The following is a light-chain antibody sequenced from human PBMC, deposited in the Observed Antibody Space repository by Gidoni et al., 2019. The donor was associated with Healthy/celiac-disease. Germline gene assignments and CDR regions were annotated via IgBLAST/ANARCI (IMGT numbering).Light chain of an antibody. CDR2: GAS. J-gene: IGKJ4*01. CDR1: QSVSSN. V-gene: IGKV3-15*01. CDR3: QQYNNWPL. Sequence: IVMTQSPATLSVSPGERATLSCRASQSVSSNLAWYQQKPGQAPRLLIYGASTRATGIPARFSGSGSGTEFTLTISRLQSEDFAVYYCQQYNNWPLFGGGTKVEIK.